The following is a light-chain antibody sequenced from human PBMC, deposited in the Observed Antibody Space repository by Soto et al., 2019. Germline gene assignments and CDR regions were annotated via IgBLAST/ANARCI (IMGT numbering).Light chain of an antibody. Sequence: EIVMTQSPATLSVSPGERATLSCRASESVSSSYLAWYQQKPGQAPRLLIYGASSRATDFPDRFSGSGSGTDFTLTISSLEPEDFAVYYCHQYGSSPWTFGQGTKVDIK. CDR2: GAS. V-gene: IGKV3-20*01. CDR1: ESVSSSY. CDR3: HQYGSSPWT. J-gene: IGKJ1*01.